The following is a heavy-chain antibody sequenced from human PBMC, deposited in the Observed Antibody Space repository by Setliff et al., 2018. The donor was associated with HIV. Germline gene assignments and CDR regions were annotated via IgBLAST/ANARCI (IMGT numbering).Heavy chain of an antibody. D-gene: IGHD3-10*01. Sequence: SVKVSCKASGGTSNTYAINWVRQAPGQGLEWMGQVITILDITSYAQKFQGRVTITADESTNTMYMELSSLRSDDTAVYYCAGPRGDEAFDIWGQGTVVTVS. J-gene: IGHJ3*02. CDR2: VITILDIT. CDR3: AGPRGDEAFDI. V-gene: IGHV1-69*10. CDR1: GGTSNTYA.